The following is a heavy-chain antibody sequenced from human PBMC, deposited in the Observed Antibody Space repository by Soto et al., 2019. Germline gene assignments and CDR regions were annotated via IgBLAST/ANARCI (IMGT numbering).Heavy chain of an antibody. CDR2: IIPIFGTA. D-gene: IGHD3-3*01. V-gene: IGHV1-69*13. J-gene: IGHJ4*02. CDR1: GGTFSSYT. CDR3: ARDQWSGYYSNEYYFDY. Sequence: ASVKVSCKASGGTFSSYTISWMRQAPGQGLEWMGGIIPIFGTANYAQKFQGRVTITADESTSTAYMELSSLRSEDTAVYYCARDQWSGYYSNEYYFDYWGQGTLVTVSS.